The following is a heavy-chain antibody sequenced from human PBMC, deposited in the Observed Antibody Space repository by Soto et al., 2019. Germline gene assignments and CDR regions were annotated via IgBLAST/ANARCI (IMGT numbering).Heavy chain of an antibody. Sequence: ASVKVSCKASGYTFTSYGISWVRQAPGQGLEWMGWISAYNGNTNYAQKLQGRVTMTTDTSTSTAYMELRSLRSDDTAVYYCARGVLMVYATPHEWYYFDYWGQGTRVTVSS. V-gene: IGHV1-18*01. CDR2: ISAYNGNT. D-gene: IGHD2-8*01. CDR1: GYTFTSYG. J-gene: IGHJ4*02. CDR3: ARGVLMVYATPHEWYYFDY.